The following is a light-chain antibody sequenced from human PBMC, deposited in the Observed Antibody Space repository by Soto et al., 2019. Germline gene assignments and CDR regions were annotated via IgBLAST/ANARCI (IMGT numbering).Light chain of an antibody. J-gene: IGLJ1*01. Sequence: LTQPASVSGSPGQSITISCTGTNNLVSWYQQHPGKAPKVVLYEGTKRPSGVSNRFSGSNSGSTASLTISGLQAEDEAHYFCCAYVGARSYVFGPGTKVTVL. CDR2: EGT. CDR3: CAYVGARSYV. CDR1: NNL. V-gene: IGLV2-23*01.